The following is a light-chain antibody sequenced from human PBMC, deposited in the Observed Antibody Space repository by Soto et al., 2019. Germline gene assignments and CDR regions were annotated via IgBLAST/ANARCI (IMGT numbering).Light chain of an antibody. CDR1: QSISSW. Sequence: DIQMTQSPSTLSASVGDRVTITCRASQSISSWLAWYQQKPGKAPKLLIYDASSLESGVPSRFSGSGSGTEFTRTISSLQPDDFATYYCQQYITFGQGTKVEIK. CDR2: DAS. CDR3: QQYIT. V-gene: IGKV1-5*01. J-gene: IGKJ1*01.